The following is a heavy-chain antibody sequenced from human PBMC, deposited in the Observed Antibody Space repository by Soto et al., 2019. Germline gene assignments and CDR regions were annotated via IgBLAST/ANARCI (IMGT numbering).Heavy chain of an antibody. J-gene: IGHJ6*02. CDR1: GYTFTGYY. Sequence: ASVKVSCKASGYTFTGYYMHWVRQAPGQGLEWMGWINPNSGGTNYAQKFQGWVTMTRDTSISTAYMELSRLRSDDTAVYYCARVGTGSGWYGGDYYGMDVWGQGTTVTVSS. D-gene: IGHD6-19*01. CDR3: ARVGTGSGWYGGDYYGMDV. V-gene: IGHV1-2*04. CDR2: INPNSGGT.